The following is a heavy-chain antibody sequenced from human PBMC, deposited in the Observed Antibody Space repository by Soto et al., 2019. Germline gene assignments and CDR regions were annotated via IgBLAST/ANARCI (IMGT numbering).Heavy chain of an antibody. V-gene: IGHV1-2*02. CDR3: ARVVSPYYDVLTGNWFDT. CDR2: IKSFNGDT. J-gene: IGHJ5*02. Sequence: QVQLVQSGAEVKEPGASVKVSCKASGYTFTGYYMHWARQAPGQGLEWMGWIKSFNGDTNYAQKLQGRVTLTRDTTISTAYMELSRLKSDDTAVYYYARVVSPYYDVLTGNWFDTWGQGTLVTVSS. D-gene: IGHD3-9*01. CDR1: GYTFTGYY.